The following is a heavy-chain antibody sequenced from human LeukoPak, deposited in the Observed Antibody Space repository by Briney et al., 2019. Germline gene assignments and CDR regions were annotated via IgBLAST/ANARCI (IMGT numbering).Heavy chain of an antibody. CDR3: ARDPQVSYYYDSSGQGAFDI. CDR1: GGSISSGDYY. Sequence: PSQTLSLTCTVSGGSISSGDYYWSWIRQPPGKGLEWIGYTYYSGSTYYNPSLKSRVTISVDTSKNQFSLKLSSVTAADTAVYYCARDPQVSYYYDSSGQGAFDIWGQGTMVTVSS. CDR2: TYYSGST. J-gene: IGHJ3*02. V-gene: IGHV4-30-4*01. D-gene: IGHD3-22*01.